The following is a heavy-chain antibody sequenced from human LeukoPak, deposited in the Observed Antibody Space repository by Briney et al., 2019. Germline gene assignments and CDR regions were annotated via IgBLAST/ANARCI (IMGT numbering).Heavy chain of an antibody. V-gene: IGHV1-2*02. CDR2: IKGNFGDT. Sequence: ASVKVSSTAPGYTFIAYYLHWVRQAPGQGLEWIGWIKGNFGDTYYTENFQGRVTMARDTSASTVYMELSGLEPGDTALYFCARGWKWLHPYGMDVWGQGTTVSVSS. CDR3: ARGWKWLHPYGMDV. CDR1: GYTFIAYY. D-gene: IGHD5-12*01. J-gene: IGHJ6*02.